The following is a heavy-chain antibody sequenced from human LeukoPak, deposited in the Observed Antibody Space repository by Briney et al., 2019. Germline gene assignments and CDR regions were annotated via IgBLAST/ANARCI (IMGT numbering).Heavy chain of an antibody. CDR1: GFTFSSYG. D-gene: IGHD6-13*01. J-gene: IGHJ4*02. CDR2: IRYDGSNK. CDR3: AKDSAPYSSSWNFDY. Sequence: GGSLRLSCAASGFTFSSYGMHWVRQAPGKGLEWVAFIRYDGSNKYYADSVKGRFTISRDNSKNTLYLQMNSLRAEDTAVYYCAKDSAPYSSSWNFDYWGQGTLVTVSS. V-gene: IGHV3-30*02.